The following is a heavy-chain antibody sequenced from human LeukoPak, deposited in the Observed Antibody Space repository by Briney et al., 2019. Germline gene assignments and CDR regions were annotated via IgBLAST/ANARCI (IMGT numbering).Heavy chain of an antibody. CDR2: IKQDGSEK. CDR3: AREVYYYDSSGYRY. Sequence: GGSLRLSCAASGFTFSSYGMSRVRQAPGKGLEWVANIKQDGSEKYYVDSVKGRFTISRDNAKSSLYLQMNSLRAEDTAVYYCAREVYYYDSSGYRYWGQGTLVTVSS. V-gene: IGHV3-7*01. D-gene: IGHD3-22*01. J-gene: IGHJ4*02. CDR1: GFTFSSYG.